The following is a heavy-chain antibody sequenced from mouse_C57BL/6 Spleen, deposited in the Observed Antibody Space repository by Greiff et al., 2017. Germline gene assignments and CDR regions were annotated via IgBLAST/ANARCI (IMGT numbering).Heavy chain of an antibody. CDR1: GYTFTDYY. CDR3: ARSAANHYAMDY. V-gene: IGHV1-26*01. D-gene: IGHD1-2*01. Sequence: EVQLQQSGPELVKPGASVKISCKASGYTFTDYYMNWVKQSHGKSLEWIGDINPNNGGTSYNQKLKGKATLTVDKSSSTAYMELRSLTSEDSAVYYCARSAANHYAMDYWGQGTSVTVSS. J-gene: IGHJ4*01. CDR2: INPNNGGT.